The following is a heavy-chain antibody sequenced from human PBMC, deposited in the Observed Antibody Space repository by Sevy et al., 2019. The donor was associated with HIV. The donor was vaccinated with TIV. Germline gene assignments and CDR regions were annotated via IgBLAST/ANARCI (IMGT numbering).Heavy chain of an antibody. J-gene: IGHJ4*02. CDR2: ISYDGNIK. CDR1: RFTFSTYA. D-gene: IGHD5-18*01. V-gene: IGHV3-30-3*01. CDR3: ARDGGAYTYGTGKY. Sequence: GGSLRLSCAASRFTFSTYAMHWVRQAPGKGLEWVSVISYDGNIKCYADSVKGRFTISRDDSKNTLYLQMNSLRAEDTAVYYCARDGGAYTYGTGKYWGQGTLVTVSS.